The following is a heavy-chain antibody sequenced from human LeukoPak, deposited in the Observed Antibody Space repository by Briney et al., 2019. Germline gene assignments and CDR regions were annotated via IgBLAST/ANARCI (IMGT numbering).Heavy chain of an antibody. V-gene: IGHV1-69*05. CDR2: IIPRLGTT. CDR1: GGTFNSYA. CDR3: AADGTD. J-gene: IGHJ4*02. Sequence: SVKVSCKASGGTFNSYAINWVRQAPGQGLEWMGGIIPRLGTTKYIEKFQGRITITTDESTTTAYMELTSLRSEDTAVYYCAADGTDWGQGALVTVSS.